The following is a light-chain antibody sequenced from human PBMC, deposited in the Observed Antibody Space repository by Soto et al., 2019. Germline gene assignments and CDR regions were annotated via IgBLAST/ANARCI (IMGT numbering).Light chain of an antibody. J-gene: IGKJ4*01. Sequence: EIVLTQSPCTLSLSPGERATLSCRASQSDSSNYLAWYQQKPGQAPRLLIYGASSRATGIPDRFSGSGSGTDFTLTISRLEPEDFAVYYCQQYGRSPLTFGGGTKVDIK. CDR2: GAS. CDR3: QQYGRSPLT. CDR1: QSDSSNY. V-gene: IGKV3-20*01.